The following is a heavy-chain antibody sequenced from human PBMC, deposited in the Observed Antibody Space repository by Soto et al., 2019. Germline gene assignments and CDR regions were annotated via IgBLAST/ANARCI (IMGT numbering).Heavy chain of an antibody. CDR2: IKRDGREK. CDR1: GFTFSSFW. D-gene: IGHD5-18*01. J-gene: IGHJ6*02. Sequence: EVQLVESGGGLVQPWGSLRRSCAVSGFTFSSFWMSWVRQAPGEGLEWVANIKRDGREKYYVDSVKGRFTISRDNAKNSLYLQMNSLRAEDTAVYYCASDLGIQLSLCGMDVWGQGTTVTVSS. V-gene: IGHV3-7*01. CDR3: ASDLGIQLSLCGMDV.